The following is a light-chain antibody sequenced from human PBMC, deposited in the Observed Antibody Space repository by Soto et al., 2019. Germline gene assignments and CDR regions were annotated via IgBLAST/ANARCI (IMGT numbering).Light chain of an antibody. J-gene: IGLJ1*01. CDR2: EVS. Sequence: QSVLTQPPSASGPPGQSVTISCTGTSSDVGGYNYVSWYQQHPGKAPKLMIYEVSKRPSGVPDRFSGSKSGNTASLTVSGLQAEDEADYYCSSYAGSNNLYVFGTGTKVTDL. CDR3: SSYAGSNNLYV. CDR1: SSDVGGYNY. V-gene: IGLV2-8*01.